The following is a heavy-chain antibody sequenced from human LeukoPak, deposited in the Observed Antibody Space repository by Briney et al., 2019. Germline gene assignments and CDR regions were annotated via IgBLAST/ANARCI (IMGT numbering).Heavy chain of an antibody. CDR1: GSTFSRYA. CDR3: ARDFGLTGKVDY. J-gene: IGHJ4*02. V-gene: IGHV3-64*01. Sequence: GGSLRLSCAASGSTFSRYAMHWARQAPGKGLESVSAISGNGGSTYYANSVKGRFTISRDNSKNTLYLQMGSLRAEDLAVYYCARDFGLTGKVDYWGQGTLVTVSS. CDR2: ISGNGGST. D-gene: IGHD1-20*01.